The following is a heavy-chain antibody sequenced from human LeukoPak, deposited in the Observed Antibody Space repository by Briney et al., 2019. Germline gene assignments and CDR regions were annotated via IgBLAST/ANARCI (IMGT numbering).Heavy chain of an antibody. CDR2: INPNSGGT. V-gene: IGHV1-2*02. Sequence: GASVKVSCKASGYTFTGYYMHWVRQAPGQGLEWMGWINPNSGGTNYAQKFQGRVTMTRDTSISTAYMELSRLRSDDTAVYYCARVRLYSSSSGWFDPWGQGTLVTVSS. CDR1: GYTFTGYY. CDR3: ARVRLYSSSSGWFDP. D-gene: IGHD6-6*01. J-gene: IGHJ5*02.